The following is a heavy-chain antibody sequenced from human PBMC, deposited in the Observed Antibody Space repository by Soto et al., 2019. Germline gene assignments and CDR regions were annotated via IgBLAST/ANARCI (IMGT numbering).Heavy chain of an antibody. CDR3: AKSSGEVAGYYFDP. J-gene: IGHJ4*02. CDR2: ISAYHGYI. Sequence: ASVKVSCKASGYSFSTKGISWVRQAPGQGLEWMGWISAYHGYIKYSQKFEDRFTMTTDTSTSTAYMELRSLRSDDTAVYYCAKSSGEVAGYYFDPWGQGTLVTVSS. V-gene: IGHV1-18*01. CDR1: GYSFSTKG. D-gene: IGHD6-19*01.